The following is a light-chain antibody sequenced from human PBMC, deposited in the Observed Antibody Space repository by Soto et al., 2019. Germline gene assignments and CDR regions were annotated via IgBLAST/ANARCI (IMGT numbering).Light chain of an antibody. CDR3: QQFYNTPYT. CDR1: QSILYSANNKNY. Sequence: DIVMTQSPDSLAVSLGERATINCKSSQSILYSANNKNYLVWYQQKPGQPPKLLIYWASLRDSGVPDRFSGSGSGTDFTLTISSLQAEDVAVYYCQQFYNTPYTFGQGTKLEI. CDR2: WAS. J-gene: IGKJ2*01. V-gene: IGKV4-1*01.